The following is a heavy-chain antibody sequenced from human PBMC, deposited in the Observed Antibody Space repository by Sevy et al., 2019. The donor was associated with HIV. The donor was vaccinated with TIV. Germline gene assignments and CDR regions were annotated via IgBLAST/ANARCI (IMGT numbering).Heavy chain of an antibody. CDR3: AREDGSRQYFQY. Sequence: GESLMISCVASGFTFSSYEMNWVRQAPGKGLEWVSHISSSGSIIHYEDSVKGRFTISRDNAKNSLYLQMNSLRAEDTAVYYCAREDGSRQYFQYWGQGTLVTVSS. D-gene: IGHD6-13*01. CDR2: ISSSGSII. CDR1: GFTFSSYE. J-gene: IGHJ1*01. V-gene: IGHV3-48*03.